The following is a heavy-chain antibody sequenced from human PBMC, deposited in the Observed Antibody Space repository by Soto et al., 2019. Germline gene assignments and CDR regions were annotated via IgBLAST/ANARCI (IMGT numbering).Heavy chain of an antibody. CDR2: ISYGGTT. D-gene: IGHD2-15*01. CDR1: GGSMNSGGYC. V-gene: IGHV4-31*03. J-gene: IGHJ4*02. Sequence: QVQLQESGPGLVKPSQTLSLTCTVSGGSMNSGGYCWSWIRQHPGEGLEWIGCISYGGTTSYTPSLKSRVIISVDTSKNQFSLKLTSVTAADTAVYYCSRGILVWGQGTLITVSS. CDR3: SRGILV.